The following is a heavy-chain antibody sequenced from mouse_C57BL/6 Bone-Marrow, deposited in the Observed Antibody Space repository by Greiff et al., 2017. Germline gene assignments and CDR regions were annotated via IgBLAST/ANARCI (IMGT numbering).Heavy chain of an antibody. CDR2: IDPNSGGT. J-gene: IGHJ3*01. V-gene: IGHV1-72*01. CDR1: GYTFTSYW. CDR3: ARGDYYGPWFAY. D-gene: IGHD1-2*01. Sequence: QVQLKQPGAELVKPGASVKLSCKASGYTFTSYWMHWVKQRPGRGLEWIGRIDPNSGGTKYNEKFKSKATLTVDKPSSKAYMQLSSLTSEDSAVYYCARGDYYGPWFAYWGQGTLVTVSA.